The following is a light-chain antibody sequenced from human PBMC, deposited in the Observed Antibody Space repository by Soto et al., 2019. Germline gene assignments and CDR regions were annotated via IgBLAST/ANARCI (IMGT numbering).Light chain of an antibody. CDR2: DAS. Sequence: EIVLTQSPGTLSLKPGERATLSCRASQTIRRNYLAWYQQKLGQAPRLLIYDASRRATGIPDRFSGSGSGTDFTLTISRLEPEDFAVYFCQQYDSSPPITFGQGTRLEIK. CDR3: QQYDSSPPIT. J-gene: IGKJ5*01. V-gene: IGKV3-20*01. CDR1: QTIRRNY.